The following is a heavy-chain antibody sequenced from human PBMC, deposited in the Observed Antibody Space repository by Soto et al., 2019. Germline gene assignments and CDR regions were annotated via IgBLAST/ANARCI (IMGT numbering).Heavy chain of an antibody. CDR3: ARQVHRGYDFWSGYSGGCFDY. V-gene: IGHV4-39*01. Sequence: PSETPSLTCTVSGGSISSSSYYWGWIRQPPGKGLEWIGSIYYSGSTYYNPSLKSRVTISVDTSKNQFSLKLSSVTAADTAVYYCARQVHRGYDFWSGYSGGCFDYWGQGTLVTVSS. J-gene: IGHJ4*02. CDR2: IYYSGST. CDR1: GGSISSSSYY. D-gene: IGHD3-3*01.